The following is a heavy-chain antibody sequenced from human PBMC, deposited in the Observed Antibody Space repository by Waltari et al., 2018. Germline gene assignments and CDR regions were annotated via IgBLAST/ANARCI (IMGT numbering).Heavy chain of an antibody. J-gene: IGHJ4*02. CDR3: ARSTSSLYDF. CDR2: RCNTGTT. Sequence: QLQLQESGPGLVNPSGTLSLTCPVSGGSVSSGPYCWGWIRQPPGKGLEWIGSRCNTGTTYYNPSLKSRFTTSVDASKNQFSLKLTSVTASDTAVYYCARSTSSLYDFWGQGTRVTVSS. D-gene: IGHD6-6*01. V-gene: IGHV4-39*01. CDR1: GGSVSSGPYC.